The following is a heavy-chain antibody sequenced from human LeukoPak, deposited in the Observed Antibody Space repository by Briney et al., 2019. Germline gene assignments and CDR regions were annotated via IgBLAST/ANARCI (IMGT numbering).Heavy chain of an antibody. J-gene: IGHJ4*01. D-gene: IGHD3-16*01. CDR1: GYTFTGYY. Sequence: ASVKVSCKASGYTFTGYYMHWVRQAPGQGLEWMGWVNPNSGGTNYAQKFQGRVTMTRDTSISTAYMELTRLTSDDTAVYYCANMGGPDFGFDCWGHGTLVTVSS. CDR2: VNPNSGGT. V-gene: IGHV1-2*02. CDR3: ANMGGPDFGFDC.